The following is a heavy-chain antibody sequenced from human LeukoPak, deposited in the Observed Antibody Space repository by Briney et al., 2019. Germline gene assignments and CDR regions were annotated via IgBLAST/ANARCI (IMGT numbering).Heavy chain of an antibody. CDR2: IYYTGST. CDR1: GGSISRDY. D-gene: IGHD2-15*01. J-gene: IGHJ4*02. Sequence: SETLSLTCTVSGGSISRDYWSWIRQPPGKGLEWIGYIYYTGSTNYNPSLKSQVTISVDTSKNQFSLKLSSVTAADTAVYYCARDRPGGSSFDYWGQGTLVTVSS. V-gene: IGHV4-59*01. CDR3: ARDRPGGSSFDY.